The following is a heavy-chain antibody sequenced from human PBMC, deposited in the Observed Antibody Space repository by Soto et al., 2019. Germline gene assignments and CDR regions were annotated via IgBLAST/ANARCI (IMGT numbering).Heavy chain of an antibody. Sequence: ASVKVSCKASGGTFSSYATSWVRQAPGQGLEWMGGIIPIFGTANYAQKFQGRVTITADESTSTAYMELSSLRSEDTAVYYCASMTPMVYAPYGANYYYYGMDVWGQGTTVTVSS. D-gene: IGHD2-8*01. CDR2: IIPIFGTA. J-gene: IGHJ6*02. CDR1: GGTFSSYA. V-gene: IGHV1-69*13. CDR3: ASMTPMVYAPYGANYYYYGMDV.